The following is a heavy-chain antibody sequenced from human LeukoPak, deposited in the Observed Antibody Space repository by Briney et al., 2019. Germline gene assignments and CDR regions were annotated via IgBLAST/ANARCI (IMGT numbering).Heavy chain of an antibody. CDR2: IYYSGST. Sequence: PSETLSLTCTVSGGSISSGDYYWSWIRQPPGKGLEWIGYIYYSGSTYYNPSLKSRVTISVDTSKNQFSLKLSSVTAADTAVYYCATATDYDYVWGSYQYYYYGMDVWGQGTTVTVSS. D-gene: IGHD3-16*01. CDR3: ATATDYDYVWGSYQYYYYGMDV. J-gene: IGHJ6*02. CDR1: GGSISSGDYY. V-gene: IGHV4-30-4*01.